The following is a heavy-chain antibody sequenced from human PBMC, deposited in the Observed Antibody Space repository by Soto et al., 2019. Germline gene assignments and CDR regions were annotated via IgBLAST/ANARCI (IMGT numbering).Heavy chain of an antibody. V-gene: IGHV3-21*01. J-gene: IGHJ4*02. Sequence: DVQLVESGGGLVKPGGALRLSCAASGFTFSSYSMNWVRQAPGKGLEWVSSISSSSNYIYYADSVKGRFTISRDNAKNSLYLQMNSQRAEDTAVYYCARDISEGFYWGQGTLVTVSS. D-gene: IGHD3-3*02. CDR1: GFTFSSYS. CDR3: ARDISEGFY. CDR2: ISSSSNYI.